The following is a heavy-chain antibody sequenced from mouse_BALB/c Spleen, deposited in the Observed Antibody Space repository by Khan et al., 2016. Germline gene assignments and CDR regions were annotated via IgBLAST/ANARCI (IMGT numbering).Heavy chain of an antibody. CDR1: GYSITSGYG. Sequence: EVQLRGSGPGLVKPSQSLSLTCTVTGYSITSGYGWNWIRKFPGNKLEWMGYITYSGSTNYNPSLKSRSSITRDTSKNQFFLQLNSVTTEDTATYYCARTARIKYWGQGTTLTVSS. CDR3: ARTARIKY. J-gene: IGHJ2*01. V-gene: IGHV3-2*02. CDR2: ITYSGST. D-gene: IGHD1-2*01.